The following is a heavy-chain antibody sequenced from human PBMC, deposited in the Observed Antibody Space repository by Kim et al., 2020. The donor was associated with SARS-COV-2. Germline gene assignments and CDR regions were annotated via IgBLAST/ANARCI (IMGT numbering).Heavy chain of an antibody. D-gene: IGHD3-16*01. CDR2: ISSSSSTI. Sequence: GGSLRLSCAASGFTFSSYSMNWVRQAPGKGLEWVSYISSSSSTIYYADSVKGRFTISRDNAKNSLYLQMNSLRAEDTAVYYCASGGGNWFDPWGQGTLVTVSS. CDR3: ASGGGNWFDP. CDR1: GFTFSSYS. J-gene: IGHJ5*02. V-gene: IGHV3-48*04.